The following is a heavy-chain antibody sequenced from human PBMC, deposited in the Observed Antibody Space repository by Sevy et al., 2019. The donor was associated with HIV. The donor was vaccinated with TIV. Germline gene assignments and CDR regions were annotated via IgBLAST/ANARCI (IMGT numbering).Heavy chain of an antibody. CDR2: ISYDGNDK. V-gene: IGHV3-30*04. D-gene: IGHD3-10*01. Sequence: GGSLRLSCAASAFTFSSYAMHWVRQAPGKGLEWVAVISYDGNDKDYADSVKGRFTISRDNSKNTLYLQMNSLRIEDTAVYYCPRAQGVLLWFGEFPLWGPGTLVTVSS. J-gene: IGHJ4*02. CDR1: AFTFSSYA. CDR3: PRAQGVLLWFGEFPL.